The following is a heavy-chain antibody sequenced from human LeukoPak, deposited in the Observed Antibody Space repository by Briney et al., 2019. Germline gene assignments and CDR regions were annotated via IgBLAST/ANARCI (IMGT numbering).Heavy chain of an antibody. J-gene: IGHJ4*02. CDR2: VYQSGLA. CDR1: NYSARSDVH. V-gene: IGHV4-38-2*02. Sequence: SETLSLTCKVSNYSARSDVHWSWIRQSPGRGLEWIASVYQSGLAYCSPSLKSRVLISFDTSKKELSLKINSVTATDTALYYCASLRFGDSYFDLWGQGTQVTVSS. CDR3: ASLRFGDSYFDL. D-gene: IGHD3-10*01.